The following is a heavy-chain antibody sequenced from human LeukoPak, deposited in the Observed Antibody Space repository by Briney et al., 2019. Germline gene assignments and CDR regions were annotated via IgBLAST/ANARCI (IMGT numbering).Heavy chain of an antibody. V-gene: IGHV1-46*01. CDR2: INPGAGGT. CDR1: GYTFTSYY. CDR3: ARDRSEQPLVYGACDI. Sequence: ASVKVSCKASGYTFTSYYIHWVRQAPGQGLEWMGIINPGAGGTNYAQGFQGRVSLTRDTSTSTVYMELSSLRSEDTAVYYCARDRSEQPLVYGACDIWGQGTMVTISS. D-gene: IGHD6-13*01. J-gene: IGHJ3*02.